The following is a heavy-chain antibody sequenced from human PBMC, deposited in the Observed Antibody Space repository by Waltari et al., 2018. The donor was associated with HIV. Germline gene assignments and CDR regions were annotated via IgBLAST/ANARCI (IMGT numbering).Heavy chain of an antibody. CDR2: IYTYGGT. D-gene: IGHD4-4*01. Sequence: QVQLQESGPGLAKSSETLSLTCPVSGGSISGYYWSWIRQPAGRGLEWIGRIYTYGGTNYNPSLKSRVSISIDRSKNQFSLRLDSVIAADTAVYYCARDLKGNSNYDEGLLFDLWGQGLLVSVSS. CDR3: ARDLKGNSNYDEGLLFDL. J-gene: IGHJ4*02. V-gene: IGHV4-4*07. CDR1: GGSISGYY.